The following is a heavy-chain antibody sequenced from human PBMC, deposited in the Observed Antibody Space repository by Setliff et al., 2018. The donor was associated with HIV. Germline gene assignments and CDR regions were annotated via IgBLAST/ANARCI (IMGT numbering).Heavy chain of an antibody. CDR2: IYTSGST. CDR1: GGSISSGSYY. CDR3: ARGRRSSGWYVYH. J-gene: IGHJ4*02. V-gene: IGHV4-61*09. Sequence: PSETPSLTCTVSGGSISSGSYYWSWIRQPAGKGLEWIGHIYTSGSTNYNPSLKSRVTISVDTSTNQFSLKLSSVTAADTAVYYCARGRRSSGWYVYHWGQVTLVTVS. D-gene: IGHD6-19*01.